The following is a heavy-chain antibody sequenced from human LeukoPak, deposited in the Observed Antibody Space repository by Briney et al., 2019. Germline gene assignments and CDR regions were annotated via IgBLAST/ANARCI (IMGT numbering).Heavy chain of an antibody. CDR1: GYSFTSYW. CDR3: ARRSYSGYEGDYFDY. Sequence: GESLKISRKGSGYSFTSYWIGWVRQMPGKGLEWMGIIYPGDSDTRYSPSFQGQVTISADKSISTAYLQWSSLKASDTAMYYCARRSYSGYEGDYFDYWGQGTLVTVSS. D-gene: IGHD5-12*01. CDR2: IYPGDSDT. J-gene: IGHJ4*02. V-gene: IGHV5-51*01.